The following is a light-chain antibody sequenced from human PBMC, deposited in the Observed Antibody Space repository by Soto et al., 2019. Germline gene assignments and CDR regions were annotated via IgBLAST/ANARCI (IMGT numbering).Light chain of an antibody. Sequence: EIVLTQSPGTLSLSPGERATLSCRASQSIISSYLAWYQQKPGQPPRLLIFGASSRATGIPDRFSGSGSGTDFTLTISRLEPEDSAVYYCQQSGRAHQWTVGQGTKVE. CDR2: GAS. J-gene: IGKJ1*01. V-gene: IGKV3-20*01. CDR1: QSIISSY. CDR3: QQSGRAHQWT.